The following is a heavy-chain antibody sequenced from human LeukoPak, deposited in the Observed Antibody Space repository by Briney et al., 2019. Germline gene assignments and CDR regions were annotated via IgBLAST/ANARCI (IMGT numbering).Heavy chain of an antibody. CDR1: GFTFDDYA. J-gene: IGHJ4*02. V-gene: IGHV3-43*02. Sequence: GGSLRPSCAASGFTFDDYAMHWVRQPPGKGLEWVSLISGDGGSTYYADSVKGRFTISRDNSKNSLYLQMNSLRTEDTALYYCAKDLGDPRYYYDSSGSLDYWGQGTLVTVSS. CDR3: AKDLGDPRYYYDSSGSLDY. D-gene: IGHD3-22*01. CDR2: ISGDGGST.